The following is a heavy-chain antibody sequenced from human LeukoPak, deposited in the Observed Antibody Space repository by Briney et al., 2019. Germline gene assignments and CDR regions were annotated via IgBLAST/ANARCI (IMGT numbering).Heavy chain of an antibody. CDR1: GFMFSSSG. Sequence: GGSLRLSCAASGFMFSSSGMHWVRQAPGKGLEWVGVISDDGRNKKYADSVKGRFTISRDNSKDTLYLQMNSLRDEDTAVYYCAKRPSDYGDYVTHFDYWGQGTLVTVSS. CDR2: ISDDGRNK. D-gene: IGHD4-17*01. J-gene: IGHJ4*02. CDR3: AKRPSDYGDYVTHFDY. V-gene: IGHV3-30*18.